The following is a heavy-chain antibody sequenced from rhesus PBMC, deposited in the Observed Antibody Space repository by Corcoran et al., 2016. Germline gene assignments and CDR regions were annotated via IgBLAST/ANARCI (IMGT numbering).Heavy chain of an antibody. Sequence: QVQLKESCTGRGKPSETLSLTCTGPGGTISGDYNWNGIRRDPGEGLEWIGAVFSITAKTNYNPSLRSRVTISKDTSKNQFSLRLTSVTAADTAVYYCARQGYTDHLGGLDSWGQGVVVTVSS. CDR1: GGTISGDYN. D-gene: IGHD2-39*02. V-gene: IGHV4-143*01. J-gene: IGHJ6*01. CDR3: ARQGYTDHLGGLDS. CDR2: VFSITAKT.